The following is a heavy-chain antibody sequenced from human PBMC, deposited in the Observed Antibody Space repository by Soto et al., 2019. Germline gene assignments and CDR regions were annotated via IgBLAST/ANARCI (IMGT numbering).Heavy chain of an antibody. D-gene: IGHD2-2*01. CDR3: ARDSAVGSSKRGFEY. CDR2: ISNTGNT. J-gene: IGHJ4*02. CDR1: GGSISGYY. V-gene: IGHV4-59*01. Sequence: QVQLQESGPRLVRPSETLSLSCTVSGGSISGYYWNWIRQPPGRGLEWIGYISNTGNTNYNPSLKSRVSISVDTSKNQVSLNLRAVTAEDTALYYCARDSAVGSSKRGFEYWGQGTLVTVSS.